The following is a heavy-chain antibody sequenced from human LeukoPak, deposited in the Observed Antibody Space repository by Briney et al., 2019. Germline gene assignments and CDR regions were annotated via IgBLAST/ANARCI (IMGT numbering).Heavy chain of an antibody. V-gene: IGHV4-31*03. CDR2: IYYSGST. D-gene: IGHD5-18*01. Sequence: SQTLSLTCTVSGGSISSGGYYWSWIRQHPGKGLEWIGYIYYSGSTNYNPSLKSRVTISVDTSKNQFSLKLSSVTAADTAVYYCARQYSYGRNFDYWGQGTLVTVSS. J-gene: IGHJ4*02. CDR3: ARQYSYGRNFDY. CDR1: GGSISSGGYY.